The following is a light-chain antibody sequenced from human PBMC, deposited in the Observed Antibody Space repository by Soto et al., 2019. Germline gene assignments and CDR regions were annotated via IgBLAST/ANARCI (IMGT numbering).Light chain of an antibody. CDR1: QSVSSN. J-gene: IGKJ1*01. V-gene: IGKV3-15*01. CDR3: KQYNNWPL. Sequence: ERVTTQAPATLSISPGERATLSCRASQSVSSNLAWYQQKPGQAPRLLIYGASTRATGIPARFSGSGSGTEFTLTISSLQSEDFVVYYCKQYNNWPLFGQGTKVAIK. CDR2: GAS.